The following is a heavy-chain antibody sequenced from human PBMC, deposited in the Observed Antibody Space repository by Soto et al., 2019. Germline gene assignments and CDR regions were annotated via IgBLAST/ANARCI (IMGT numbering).Heavy chain of an antibody. Sequence: GSSVKVTFKASGGTLSSYAIRWVREAPGQGRQWTGGIIPLFGTANYAQKFQGRVTITADDSTTTAYMELSILRTEDTAVYYCATSSYGNWFDPWGQGTLVTVSS. V-gene: IGHV1-69*13. CDR1: GGTLSSYA. J-gene: IGHJ5*02. D-gene: IGHD5-18*01. CDR2: IIPLFGTA. CDR3: ATSSYGNWFDP.